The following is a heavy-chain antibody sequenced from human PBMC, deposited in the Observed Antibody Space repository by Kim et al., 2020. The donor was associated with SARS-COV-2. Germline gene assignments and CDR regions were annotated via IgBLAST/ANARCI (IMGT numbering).Heavy chain of an antibody. V-gene: IGHV4-59*01. J-gene: IGHJ4*02. Sequence: SETLSLTCSVSGASITTNYWSWFRQPPGKELEWIAYIYNGGDTKHNPSLRSRVTLSRDTSKNQFSLDLSSVTAADTAVYYCARIPTGQIFGYFDFWGQGILVTVSS. CDR3: ARIPTGQIFGYFDF. CDR1: GASITTNY. CDR2: IYNGGDT. D-gene: IGHD3-16*01.